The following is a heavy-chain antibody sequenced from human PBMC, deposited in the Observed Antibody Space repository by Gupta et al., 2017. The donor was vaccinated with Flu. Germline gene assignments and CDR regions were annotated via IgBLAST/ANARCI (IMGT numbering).Heavy chain of an antibody. CDR2: ISSSDSTI. CDR3: ARSRNHYCTNSSCYYGMDL. CDR1: GFSFRDNY. J-gene: IGHJ6*02. V-gene: IGHV3-11*01. D-gene: IGHD2-8*01. Sequence: QVQLVESGGGLVKPGGSLRLSCAASGFSFRDNYMSWIRQGPGKGLEWVSYISSSDSTIYYADSVKGRFTISRDNAKRSLFLQMNSLRAEDTAVYYCARSRNHYCTNSSCYYGMDLWGLGTTVTVAS.